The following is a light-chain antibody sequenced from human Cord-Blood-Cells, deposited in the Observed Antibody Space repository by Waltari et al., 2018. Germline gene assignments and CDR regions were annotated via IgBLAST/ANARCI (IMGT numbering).Light chain of an antibody. J-gene: IGKJ2*01. Sequence: DIVMTKSPDSLSVSLGERAIINCKSSQSVLYSSNNKNYLAWYQQKPGQPPKLLIYWASTRESGVPDRFSGSGSGTDFTLTISSLQAEDVAVYYCQQYYSTPYTFGQGTKLEIK. CDR2: WAS. V-gene: IGKV4-1*01. CDR3: QQYYSTPYT. CDR1: QSVLYSSNNKNY.